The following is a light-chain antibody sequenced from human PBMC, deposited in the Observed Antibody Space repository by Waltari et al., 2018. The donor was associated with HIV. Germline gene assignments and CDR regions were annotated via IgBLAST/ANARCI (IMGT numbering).Light chain of an antibody. J-gene: IGLJ3*02. Sequence: QSVLPQPPSASGTPGQRVTISCSGSSSNIGSNTVKWYQQLPGTAPKLLIYSNNQRPSGVPDRFSGSKSGTSASLAISGLQSEDEADYYCAAWDDSLNGPWVFGGGTKLTVL. V-gene: IGLV1-44*01. CDR3: AAWDDSLNGPWV. CDR1: SSNIGSNT. CDR2: SNN.